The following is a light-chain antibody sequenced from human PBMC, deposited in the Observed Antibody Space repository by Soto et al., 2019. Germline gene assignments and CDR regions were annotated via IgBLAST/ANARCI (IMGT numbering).Light chain of an antibody. V-gene: IGKV3-20*01. CDR1: QSVSSSY. CDR2: GAS. CDR3: QQYGISAPWT. Sequence: ELVLTQSPGTLSLSPGERATLSCRASQSVSSSYLAWYQQKPGQSPRLLIYGASSRATGTPDRFSGSGSGTDFTLTISRLEPEDFAVYYFQQYGISAPWTFGQGTNVQI. J-gene: IGKJ1*01.